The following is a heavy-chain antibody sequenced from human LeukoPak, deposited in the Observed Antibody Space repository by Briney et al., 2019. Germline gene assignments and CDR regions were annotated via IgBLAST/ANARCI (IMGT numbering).Heavy chain of an antibody. CDR3: ARGRGADYGGNSGYFDY. CDR2: ISYDGSNK. CDR1: GFTFSSHG. D-gene: IGHD4-23*01. Sequence: GGSLRLSCAASGFTFSSHGMHWVRQAPGKGLEWVAAISYDGSNKYYADSVKGRFTISRDNPKNTLYVQMNSLRAEDTAVYYCARGRGADYGGNSGYFDYWGQGTLVTVSS. V-gene: IGHV3-30*03. J-gene: IGHJ4*02.